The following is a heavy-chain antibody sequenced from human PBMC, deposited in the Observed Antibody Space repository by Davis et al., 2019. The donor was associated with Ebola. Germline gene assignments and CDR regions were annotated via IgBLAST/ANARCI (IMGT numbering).Heavy chain of an antibody. CDR2: IKQDGSEK. J-gene: IGHJ4*02. Sequence: GESLKISCAASGFTFSSYEMNWVRQAPGKGLEWVANIKQDGSEKYYVDSVKGRFTISRDNAKNSLYLQMNSLRAEDTAVYYCAREVSSDFWSGYFDYWGQGTLVTVSS. D-gene: IGHD3-3*01. CDR1: GFTFSSYE. CDR3: AREVSSDFWSGYFDY. V-gene: IGHV3-7*03.